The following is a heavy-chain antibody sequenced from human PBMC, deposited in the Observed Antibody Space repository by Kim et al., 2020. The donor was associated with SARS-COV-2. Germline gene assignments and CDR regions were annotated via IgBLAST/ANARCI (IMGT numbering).Heavy chain of an antibody. V-gene: IGHV4-59*01. Sequence: PSLKSRVTISVDTSKNQFSLKLSSVTAADTAVYYCARDGALWGYYGMDVWGQGTTVTVSS. J-gene: IGHJ6*02. CDR3: ARDGALWGYYGMDV. D-gene: IGHD2-21*01.